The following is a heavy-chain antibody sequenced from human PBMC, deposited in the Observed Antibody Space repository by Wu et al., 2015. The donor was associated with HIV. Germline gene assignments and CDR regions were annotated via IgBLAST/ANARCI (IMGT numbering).Heavy chain of an antibody. Sequence: QVHLVQSGADVKKPGASVKVSCKASGYNFITYYIHWVRQAPGQGLEWMGCINPNSGGTNYAQRFQGRVTMTRDTSISTAYMELNTLTYDDTAVYHCAGSHDWQPGXHYWGQGNAGHRLL. CDR3: AGSHDWQPGXHY. V-gene: IGHV1-2*02. CDR2: INPNSGGT. CDR1: GYNFITYY. D-gene: IGHD3-9*01. J-gene: IGHJ4*02.